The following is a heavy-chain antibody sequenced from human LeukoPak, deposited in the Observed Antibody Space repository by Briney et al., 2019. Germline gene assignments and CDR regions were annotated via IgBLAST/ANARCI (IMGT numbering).Heavy chain of an antibody. V-gene: IGHV1-18*01. CDR2: IIAYNGNT. Sequence: ASVKVSCKASGYTFTSYGISWVRQAPGQGLEWMGWIIAYNGNTNYAQKLQGRVTMTTDTSTSTAYIELRSLRSDDTAVYYCARDTAPTLYYYDSSGYYFPLDYWGQGTLVTVSS. CDR3: ARDTAPTLYYYDSSGYYFPLDY. CDR1: GYTFTSYG. J-gene: IGHJ4*02. D-gene: IGHD3-22*01.